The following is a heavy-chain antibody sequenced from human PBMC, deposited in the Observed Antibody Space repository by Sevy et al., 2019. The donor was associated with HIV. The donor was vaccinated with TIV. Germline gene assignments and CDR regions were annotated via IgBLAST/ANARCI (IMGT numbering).Heavy chain of an antibody. CDR2: IRPDGSDK. J-gene: IGHJ4*02. CDR1: GFTFSPYW. V-gene: IGHV3-7*01. D-gene: IGHD2-21*01. CDR3: ARGVWLDC. Sequence: GESLKISCAASGFTFSPYWMTWVRQAPGKGLEWVANIRPDGSDKYYVDSVKGRFTISRENAKNSRYLQMDSLRADDTAMYYCARGVWLDCWGQGALVTVSS.